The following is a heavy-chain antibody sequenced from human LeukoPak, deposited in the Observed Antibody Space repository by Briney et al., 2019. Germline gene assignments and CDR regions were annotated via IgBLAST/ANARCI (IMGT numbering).Heavy chain of an antibody. CDR3: AKGLKDGYGSGSFDY. J-gene: IGHJ4*02. CDR2: IHGAGDT. CDR1: GFAVGRSY. V-gene: IGHV3-53*01. D-gene: IGHD3-10*01. Sequence: QPGGSLRLSCAASGFAVGRSYMSWVRQAPGKGLEWVSVIHGAGDTYYADSVRGRFTISRDNSKNTLYLQMNSLRAEDTAVYYCAKGLKDGYGSGSFDYWGQGTLVTVSS.